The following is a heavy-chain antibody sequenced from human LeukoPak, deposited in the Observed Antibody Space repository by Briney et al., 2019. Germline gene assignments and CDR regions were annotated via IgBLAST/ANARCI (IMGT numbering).Heavy chain of an antibody. CDR2: ISSSSSYI. J-gene: IGHJ3*02. Sequence: GGSLRLSCAASGFTFSSYSMNWVRQAPGKGLEWFSSISSSSSYIYYADSVKGRFTISRDNAKNSLYLQMNSLRAEDTAVYYCARTDPYYYDSSGYYLSGAFDIWGQGTMVTVSA. V-gene: IGHV3-21*01. CDR3: ARTDPYYYDSSGYYLSGAFDI. D-gene: IGHD3-22*01. CDR1: GFTFSSYS.